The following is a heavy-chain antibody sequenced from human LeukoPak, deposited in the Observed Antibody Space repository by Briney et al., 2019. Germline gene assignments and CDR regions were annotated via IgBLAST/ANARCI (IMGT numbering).Heavy chain of an antibody. D-gene: IGHD6-19*01. Sequence: SETLSLTCTVSGGSISSYYWSWIRQPPGKGLEWIGYIYYSGSTNYNPSLKSRVTISVDTSKNQFSLKLSSVTAADTAVYYCARDVAGYSYYYMDVWGKGTTVTISS. CDR3: ARDVAGYSYYYMDV. CDR2: IYYSGST. CDR1: GGSISSYY. J-gene: IGHJ6*03. V-gene: IGHV4-59*01.